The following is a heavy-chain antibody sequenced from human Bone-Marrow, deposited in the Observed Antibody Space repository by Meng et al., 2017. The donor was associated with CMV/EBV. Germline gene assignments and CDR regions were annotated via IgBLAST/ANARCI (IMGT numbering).Heavy chain of an antibody. V-gene: IGHV4-30-4*01. J-gene: IGHJ4*02. CDR2: IHHSGSS. CDR3: ASFDHIPRRNYFDY. CDR1: GGSMNSCNYY. D-gene: IGHD2-21*01. Sequence: QQYGPGLRQPSQSLSLTCTVSGGSMNSCNYYWSWIRQPSGKCLEWIGYIHHSGSSYHNPSLKRRVSISVDTSKNQCSLNLNSMTAADTAVYYCASFDHIPRRNYFDYWCQGTLVTVSS.